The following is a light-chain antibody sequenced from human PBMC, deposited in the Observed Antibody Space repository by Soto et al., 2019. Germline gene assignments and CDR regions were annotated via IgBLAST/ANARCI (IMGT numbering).Light chain of an antibody. J-gene: IGKJ2*01. CDR1: QSVSSTY. Sequence: EIVLTQSPGTLSLSPGERATLSCRASQSVSSTYLAWYQQKPGQAPRLLIYGASIRATGVPARFSGSGSGTDFTLTISRLEPEDFAVYYCQQYGSSPYTFGQGTKLEIK. CDR2: GAS. CDR3: QQYGSSPYT. V-gene: IGKV3-20*01.